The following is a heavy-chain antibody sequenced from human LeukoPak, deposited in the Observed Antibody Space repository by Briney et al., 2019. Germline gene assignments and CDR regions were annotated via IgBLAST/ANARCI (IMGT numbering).Heavy chain of an antibody. Sequence: ASATVSCTASGYTFTVYYIHWVRQAPGQGLEWMGRINPNNGGTNYAQKSQGRVTMTRDMSMSTAYMELSRLRSVDTAVYCAGEDNSSGYRPFDIWGQGTMVTVPS. D-gene: IGHD3-22*01. J-gene: IGHJ3*02. CDR3: AGEDNSSGYRPFDI. CDR1: GYTFTVYY. V-gene: IGHV1-2*06. CDR2: INPNNGGT.